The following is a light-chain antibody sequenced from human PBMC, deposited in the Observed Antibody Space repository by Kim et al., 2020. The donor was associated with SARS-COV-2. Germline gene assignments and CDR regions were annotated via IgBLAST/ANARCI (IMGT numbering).Light chain of an antibody. CDR1: QLGDKY. CDR3: QAWDSSTAV. V-gene: IGLV3-1*01. CDR2: QDS. J-gene: IGLJ3*02. Sequence: SVSPGQTASITCSGDQLGDKYACWYQQKPGQSPVLVIYQDSKRHSGIPERFSGSNSGNTATLTISGTQAMDEADYYCQAWDSSTAVFGGGTQLTVL.